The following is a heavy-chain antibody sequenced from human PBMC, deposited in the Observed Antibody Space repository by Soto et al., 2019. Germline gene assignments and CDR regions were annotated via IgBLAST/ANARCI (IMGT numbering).Heavy chain of an antibody. Sequence: EVQLSESGGDLRQPGGSLRLSCAASGFTFTNYAMTWVRQTPGKGLEWVSGISASGGLKYYADSVQGRFNVSRDNSKNILYLQMDNLRDEDTALYYCAREVGAPSGWLDPWGQGTQVTVSS. CDR1: GFTFTNYA. CDR2: ISASGGLK. D-gene: IGHD1-26*01. J-gene: IGHJ5*02. CDR3: AREVGAPSGWLDP. V-gene: IGHV3-23*01.